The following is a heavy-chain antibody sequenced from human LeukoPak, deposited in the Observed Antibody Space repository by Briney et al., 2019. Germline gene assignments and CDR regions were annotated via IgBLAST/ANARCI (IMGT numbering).Heavy chain of an antibody. J-gene: IGHJ3*02. V-gene: IGHV4-61*09. CDR2: IYTSGST. CDR3: ARDPGVGATTLGAFDI. Sequence: SQTLSLTCTVSGGSISSGSYCWSWIRQPAGKGLEWIGHIYTSGSTNYNPSLKSRLTISVDTSKNQFSLKLSSVTAADTAVYYCARDPGVGATTLGAFDIWGQGTMVTVSS. D-gene: IGHD1-26*01. CDR1: GGSISSGSYC.